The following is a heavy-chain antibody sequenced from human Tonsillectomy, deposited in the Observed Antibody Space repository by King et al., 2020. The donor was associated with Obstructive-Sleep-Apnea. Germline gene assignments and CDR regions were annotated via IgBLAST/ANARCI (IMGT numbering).Heavy chain of an antibody. Sequence: VQLVESGGGLVQPGGSLRLSCSASGFTFSSYAMHWVRQAPGKGLEYVSAISSNGGSTYYADSVKGRFTISRDNSKNTLYLQMSSLRAEDTAVYYCVRYCRSTSCYRDYDMDVWGQGTTVTVSS. CDR2: ISSNGGST. CDR1: GFTFSSYA. V-gene: IGHV3-64D*06. J-gene: IGHJ6*02. CDR3: VRYCRSTSCYRDYDMDV. D-gene: IGHD2-2*01.